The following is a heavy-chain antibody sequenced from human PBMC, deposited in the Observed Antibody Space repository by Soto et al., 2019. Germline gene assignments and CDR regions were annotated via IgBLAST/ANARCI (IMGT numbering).Heavy chain of an antibody. D-gene: IGHD3-3*01. CDR1: GYTLTELS. CDR3: ATSNQRITVFGVVVDFDH. CDR2: FDPEDGET. J-gene: IGHJ4*02. V-gene: IGHV1-24*01. Sequence: ASVKVSCKVSGYTLTELSMHWVRQAPGKGHEWMGNFDPEDGETVYAQKFQGRVTMTEDTSTDTAYMELSSLRSEDTAVYYCATSNQRITVFGVVVDFDHWGQGTLVTVSS.